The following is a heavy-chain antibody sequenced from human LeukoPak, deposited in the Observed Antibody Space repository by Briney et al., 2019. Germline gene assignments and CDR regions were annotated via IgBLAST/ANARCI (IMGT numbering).Heavy chain of an antibody. CDR2: IKQDGNEK. CDR1: GFTFSDYW. D-gene: IGHD3-22*01. J-gene: IGHJ5*02. V-gene: IGHV3-7*01. Sequence: PGGSLRLSCVASGFTFSDYWMAWVRQAPGTGLEWVANIKQDGNEKYYVDSVKGRFTISRDNSKNTLYLQMNSLRAEDTAVYYCAKDFSRVIYDSSGYYWPYNWFDPWGQGTLVTVSS. CDR3: AKDFSRVIYDSSGYYWPYNWFDP.